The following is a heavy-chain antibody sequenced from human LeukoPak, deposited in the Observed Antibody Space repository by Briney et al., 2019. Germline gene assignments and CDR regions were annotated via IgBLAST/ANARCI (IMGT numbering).Heavy chain of an antibody. Sequence: GGSLRLSCAASGFTFSDYSMHWVRQAPGKGLDWVAFTSYDGGNKYYADSVKGRFTISRDNFKDTLSLQMNSLRAEDTAVYYCARTYYHLLTGLQDAFDIWGQGTLVTVSS. CDR2: TSYDGGNK. V-gene: IGHV3-30-3*01. J-gene: IGHJ3*02. CDR3: ARTYYHLLTGLQDAFDI. CDR1: GFTFSDYS. D-gene: IGHD3-9*01.